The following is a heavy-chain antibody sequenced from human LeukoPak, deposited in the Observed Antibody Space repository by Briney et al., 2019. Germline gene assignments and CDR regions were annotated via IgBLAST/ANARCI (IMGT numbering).Heavy chain of an antibody. CDR2: ISSSSSYI. CDR3: ARGVSSGYYVDY. D-gene: IGHD3-22*01. V-gene: IGHV3-21*01. CDR1: GFTFSSYS. J-gene: IGHJ4*02. Sequence: GGSLRLSCAASGFTFSSYSMNWVRQAPGKGLEWVSSISSSSSYIYYADSVKGRFTIPRDNAKNSLYLQMNSLRAEDTAVYYCARGVSSGYYVDYWGQGTLVTVSS.